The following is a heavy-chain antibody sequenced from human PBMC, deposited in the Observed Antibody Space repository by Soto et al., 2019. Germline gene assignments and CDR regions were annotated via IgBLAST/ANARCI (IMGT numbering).Heavy chain of an antibody. J-gene: IGHJ6*02. D-gene: IGHD3-10*01. CDR3: ASDGNYYGSGSYYRGGAMDV. Sequence: EVQLVESGGGLVKPGESLRLSCVASGFRFSSYTMDWVRQSPGKGLEWVASISSSGNYIYYADSLKGRVTIPRDNAKNSVYLQMNSLRVEDTAVYYCASDGNYYGSGSYYRGGAMDVLGQGTTVTVSS. V-gene: IGHV3-21*01. CDR2: ISSSGNYI. CDR1: GFRFSSYT.